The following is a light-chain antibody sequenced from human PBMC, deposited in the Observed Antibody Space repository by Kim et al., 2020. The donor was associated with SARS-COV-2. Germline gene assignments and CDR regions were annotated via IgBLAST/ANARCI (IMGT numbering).Light chain of an antibody. CDR3: NFRDSSGNNVV. CDR1: SFRRYY. V-gene: IGLV3-19*01. J-gene: IGLJ2*01. Sequence: SSELTQDPAVSAVLGQTVRITCQGDSFRRYYVSWYQQKPGQAPVPVIFGQNSRPPGIPDRFSGSSSGNTASLTITGTQAEDEADYYCNFRDSSGNNVVFGGGTQLTVL. CDR2: GQN.